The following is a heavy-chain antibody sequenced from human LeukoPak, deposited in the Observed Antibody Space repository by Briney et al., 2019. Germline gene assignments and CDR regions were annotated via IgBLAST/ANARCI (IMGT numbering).Heavy chain of an antibody. CDR3: ARVGVKYKWLVPHY. V-gene: IGHV1-2*02. D-gene: IGHD6-19*01. J-gene: IGHJ4*02. CDR1: GYTFTGYY. Sequence: GASVKVSCKASGYTFTGYYMHWVRQAPGRGLEWMGWINLNSGGTNYAQKFQGRVTMTRDTSISTAYMELSRLRSDDTAVYYCARVGVKYKWLVPHYWGQGTRVTVSS. CDR2: INLNSGGT.